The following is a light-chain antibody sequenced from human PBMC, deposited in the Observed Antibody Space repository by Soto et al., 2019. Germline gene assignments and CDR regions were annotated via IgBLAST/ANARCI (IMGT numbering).Light chain of an antibody. J-gene: IGKJ5*01. Sequence: EIVLTQSPVTPSLSRGERATLSSRASQSVSSYLAWYQQKPGQAPRLLIYDASNRATDIPARFSGSGSGTDFTLTISSLEPEDFAIYYCQQRKNWQVTFGQGTRLEI. CDR1: QSVSSY. CDR3: QQRKNWQVT. CDR2: DAS. V-gene: IGKV3-11*01.